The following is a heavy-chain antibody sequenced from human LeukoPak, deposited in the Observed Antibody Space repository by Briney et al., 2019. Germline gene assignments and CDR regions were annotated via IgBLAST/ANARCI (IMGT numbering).Heavy chain of an antibody. CDR1: GFTFSNAW. CDR2: ISGSGGST. J-gene: IGHJ4*02. V-gene: IGHV3-23*01. CDR3: AGGISRDY. Sequence: GGSLRLSCAASGFTFSNAWMNWVRQAPGKGLEWVSVISGSGGSTNYADSVKGRFTISRDNSKNTLYLQMNSLRAEDTAVYYCAGGISRDYWGQGTLVTVSS. D-gene: IGHD2-8*02.